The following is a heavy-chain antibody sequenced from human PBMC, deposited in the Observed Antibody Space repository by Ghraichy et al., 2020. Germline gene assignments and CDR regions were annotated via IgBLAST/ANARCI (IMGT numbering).Heavy chain of an antibody. CDR1: GFSLTKSGMC. J-gene: IGHJ4*02. Sequence: QTLSLTCTFSGFSLTKSGMCVSWIRQPPGRALEWLALTDWDDDEFYSTSLKTRLTISKDTSKNQVVLTLSNVDPVDTATYYCGRTRASGFNYGNFESPIDFWGQGLLVTVSS. CDR2: TDWDDDE. V-gene: IGHV2-70*01. CDR3: GRTRASGFNYGNFESPIDF. D-gene: IGHD6-19*01.